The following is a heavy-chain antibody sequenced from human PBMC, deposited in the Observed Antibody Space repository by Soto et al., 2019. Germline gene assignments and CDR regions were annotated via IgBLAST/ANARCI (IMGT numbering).Heavy chain of an antibody. CDR1: GYTFTSYG. D-gene: IGHD6-6*01. J-gene: IGHJ6*02. CDR2: ISAYNGNT. Sequence: QVQLVQSGAEVKKPGASVKVSCKASGYTFTSYGISWVRQAPGQGLEWMGWISAYNGNTNYAQKFQGRVTITADESTSTAYMELSSLRSEDTAVYYCARSYSSFYYYGMDVWGQGTTVTVSS. CDR3: ARSYSSFYYYGMDV. V-gene: IGHV1-18*01.